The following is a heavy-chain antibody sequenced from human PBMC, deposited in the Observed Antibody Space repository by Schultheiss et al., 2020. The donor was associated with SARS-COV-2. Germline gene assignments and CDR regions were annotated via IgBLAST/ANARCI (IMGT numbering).Heavy chain of an antibody. CDR3: ARDRPGTKKYYFDY. Sequence: ASVKVSCKASGYTFTGYYMHWVRQAPGQGLEWMGWINPNSGGTNYAQKFQGRVTITADKSTSTAYMELSSLRSEDTAVYYCARDRPGTKKYYFDYWGQGTLVTVSS. CDR1: GYTFTGYY. J-gene: IGHJ4*02. D-gene: IGHD1-26*01. V-gene: IGHV1-2*02. CDR2: INPNSGGT.